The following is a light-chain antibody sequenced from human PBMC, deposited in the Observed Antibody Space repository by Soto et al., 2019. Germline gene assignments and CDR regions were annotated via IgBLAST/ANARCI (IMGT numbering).Light chain of an antibody. Sequence: EIVLTQSPGTLSLSPGERATLSCRASQSVTSDYLAWYQQKPGQAPRLLIHGASSRATGIPDRFSGSGSGTDFTLTISSLQSEDFAVYYCQQYDIWPPTFGQGTKVDNK. CDR1: QSVTSDY. CDR2: GAS. CDR3: QQYDIWPPT. J-gene: IGKJ1*01. V-gene: IGKV3-20*01.